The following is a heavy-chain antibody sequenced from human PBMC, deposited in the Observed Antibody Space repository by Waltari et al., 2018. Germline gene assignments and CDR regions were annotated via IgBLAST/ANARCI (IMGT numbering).Heavy chain of an antibody. V-gene: IGHV3-53*01. CDR1: GLTVSPSF. D-gene: IGHD3-3*01. CDR3: ARWLLSERKGIDV. Sequence: EVQLVESGGVLMQPGGSLRPSCAASGLTVSPSFMPWVRQAPGRGLEWVSILYPGDTIYYADSVKGRFTISRDNSKNTLYLQMNSLGVEDTAVYYCARWLLSERKGIDVWGQGTTVTVSS. CDR2: LYPGDTI. J-gene: IGHJ6*02.